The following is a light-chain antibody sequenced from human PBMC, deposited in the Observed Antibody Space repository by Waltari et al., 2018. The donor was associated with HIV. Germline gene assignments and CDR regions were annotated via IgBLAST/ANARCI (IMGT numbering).Light chain of an antibody. CDR3: SSYATGNTYV. J-gene: IGLJ1*01. Sequence: QSALTQPASVSGSHGQSITISCTGTNSDIGKYNIVSWYQQHPGRVPKVLIFEVTTRPSGISHRFSGSKSDNTASLTISGLQAEDEADYYCSSYATGNTYVFGTGTSVTVL. V-gene: IGLV2-23*02. CDR1: NSDIGKYNI. CDR2: EVT.